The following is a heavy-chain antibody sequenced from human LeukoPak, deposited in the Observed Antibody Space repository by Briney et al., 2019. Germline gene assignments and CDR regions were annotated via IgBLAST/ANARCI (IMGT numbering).Heavy chain of an antibody. CDR1: GFTFSDYG. CDR2: ISGSGSST. J-gene: IGHJ6*03. D-gene: IGHD6-19*01. Sequence: PGGSLRLSCTASGFTFSDYGMHWVRQAPGKGLEWVSAISGSGSSTYYADSVKGRFTISRDNSKNTLYLQMNSLRAEDTAVYYCAKAGYTSGWNYYYYMDVWGKGTTVTISS. CDR3: AKAGYTSGWNYYYYMDV. V-gene: IGHV3-23*01.